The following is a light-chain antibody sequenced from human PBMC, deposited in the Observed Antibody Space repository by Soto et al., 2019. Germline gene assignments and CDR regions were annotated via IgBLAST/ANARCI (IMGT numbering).Light chain of an antibody. CDR3: QQYGSSPPWT. J-gene: IGKJ1*01. CDR2: DAS. V-gene: IGKV3-20*01. CDR1: QTVRNNY. Sequence: EFVLTQSPGTLSLSPGERATLSCRASQTVRNNYLAWYQQKPGQAPRLLIYDASSRATGIPDRFSGGGSGTDFTLTISRLEPEDFVVYYCQQYGSSPPWTFGQGTKVDIK.